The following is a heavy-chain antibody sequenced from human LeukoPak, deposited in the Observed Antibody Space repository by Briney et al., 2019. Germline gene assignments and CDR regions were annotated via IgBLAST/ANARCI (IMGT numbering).Heavy chain of an antibody. CDR3: ARVGYCSGGSCYFWAHYYYYMDV. D-gene: IGHD2-15*01. CDR2: IYYSGST. CDR1: GGSISSSSYY. V-gene: IGHV4-39*01. J-gene: IGHJ6*03. Sequence: PSETLSLTCTVSGGSISSSSYYWGWIRQPPGKGLEWIGSIYYSGSTYYNPSLKSRVTISVDTSKNQFSLKLSSVTAADTAVYYCARVGYCSGGSCYFWAHYYYYMDVWGKGTTVTISS.